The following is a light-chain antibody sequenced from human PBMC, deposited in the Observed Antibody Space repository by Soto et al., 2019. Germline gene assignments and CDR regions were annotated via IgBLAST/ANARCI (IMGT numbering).Light chain of an antibody. CDR2: GAS. Sequence: EIVMTQSPATLSVSPGERATLSCRASQSVSSNLIWYQQKPGQAPRLLIYGASTIATGIPARFSGSGSGTEFTLTISSLQSEDFAVYYCQQYINWPRTFGQGTKVEIK. CDR3: QQYINWPRT. CDR1: QSVSSN. V-gene: IGKV3-15*01. J-gene: IGKJ1*01.